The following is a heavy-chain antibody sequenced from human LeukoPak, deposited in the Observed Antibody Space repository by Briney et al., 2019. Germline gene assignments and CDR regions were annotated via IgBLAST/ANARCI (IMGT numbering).Heavy chain of an antibody. Sequence: PSETLSLTCTVSGGSISSSSYYWSWIRQPAGKGLEWIGRIYTSGSTNYNPSLKSRVTISVDTSKNQFSLKLSSVTAADTAVYYCASSDYYGSGSTADYWGQGTLVTVSS. V-gene: IGHV4-61*02. CDR3: ASSDYYGSGSTADY. CDR1: GGSISSSSYY. CDR2: IYTSGST. J-gene: IGHJ4*02. D-gene: IGHD3-10*01.